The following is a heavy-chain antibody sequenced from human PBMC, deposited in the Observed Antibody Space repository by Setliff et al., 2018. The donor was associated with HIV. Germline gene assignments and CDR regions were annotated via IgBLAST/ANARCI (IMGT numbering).Heavy chain of an antibody. D-gene: IGHD5-18*01. Sequence: GESLKISCKGSGYSFTTYWIGWVRQMPGKGLEWMGIIYPGDSDTRYSPSFQGQVTISADKSISTAYLQMNSLRVEDTAIYYCAKMHTAMDPDTFDIWGQGTMVTVSS. CDR2: IYPGDSDT. CDR3: AKMHTAMDPDTFDI. J-gene: IGHJ3*02. CDR1: GYSFTTYW. V-gene: IGHV5-51*01.